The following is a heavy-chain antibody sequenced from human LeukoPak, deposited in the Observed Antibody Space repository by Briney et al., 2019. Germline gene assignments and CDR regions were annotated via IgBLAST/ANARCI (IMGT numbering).Heavy chain of an antibody. CDR3: AKDGDRVVAATTRHYYYYYMDV. CDR2: IRYDGSNK. Sequence: GGSLRLSCAASGFTFSSYGMHWVRQAPGKGLEWVAFIRYDGSNKYYADSVKGRFTISRDNSKNTLYLQMNSLGAEDTAVYYCAKDGDRVVAATTRHYYYYYMDVWGKGTTVTISS. CDR1: GFTFSSYG. J-gene: IGHJ6*03. D-gene: IGHD2-15*01. V-gene: IGHV3-30*02.